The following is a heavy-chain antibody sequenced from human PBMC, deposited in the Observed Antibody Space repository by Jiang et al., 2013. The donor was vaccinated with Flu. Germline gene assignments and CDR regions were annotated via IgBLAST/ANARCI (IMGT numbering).Heavy chain of an antibody. CDR3: ARGLYCSSTSCYFSDY. Sequence: SGGGLVKPGGSLRLSCAASGFTFSSYSMNWVRQAPGKGLEWVSSISSSSSYIYYADSVKGRFTISRDNAKNSLYLQMNSLRAEDTAVYYCARGLYCSSTSCYFSDYWGQGTLVTVSS. D-gene: IGHD2-2*01. CDR1: GFTFSSYS. CDR2: ISSSSSYI. V-gene: IGHV3-21*01. J-gene: IGHJ4*02.